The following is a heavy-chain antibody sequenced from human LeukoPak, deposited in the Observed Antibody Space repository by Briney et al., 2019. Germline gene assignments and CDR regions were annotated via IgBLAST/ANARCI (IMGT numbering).Heavy chain of an antibody. CDR2: IVVGSGNT. D-gene: IGHD2-2*01. Sequence: SVKVSCKASGFTFTSSAMQWVRQARGQRLEWIGWIVVGSGNTNYAQKFQERVTITRDMSTSTAYMELSSLRSEDTAVYYCARDWAKGGCSSTSCYSKYNWFDPWGQGTLVTVSS. J-gene: IGHJ5*02. CDR1: GFTFTSSA. CDR3: ARDWAKGGCSSTSCYSKYNWFDP. V-gene: IGHV1-58*02.